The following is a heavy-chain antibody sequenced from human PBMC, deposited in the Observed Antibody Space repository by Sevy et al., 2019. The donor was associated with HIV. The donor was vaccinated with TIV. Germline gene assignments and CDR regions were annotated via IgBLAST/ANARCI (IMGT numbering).Heavy chain of an antibody. CDR3: AKGACSGGSCYWGGDYYDYYMDV. J-gene: IGHJ6*03. V-gene: IGHV3-33*06. CDR2: IWYDGSNK. Sequence: GGSLRLSCAASGFTFSSYGMHWVRQAPGKGLEWVAVIWYDGSNKYYADSVKGRFTISRDNSKNTLYLQMNSLRAEDTAVYYCAKGACSGGSCYWGGDYYDYYMDVWGKGTTVTVSS. CDR1: GFTFSSYG. D-gene: IGHD2-15*01.